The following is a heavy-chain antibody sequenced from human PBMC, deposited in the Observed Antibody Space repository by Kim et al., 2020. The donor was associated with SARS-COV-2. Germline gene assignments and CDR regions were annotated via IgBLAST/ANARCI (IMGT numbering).Heavy chain of an antibody. Sequence: YADSVEGRFTISRDNSKNTVDLQKNSLRVEDTGVYYCARGGIAAVGGIDVWGRGTTVTVSS. CDR3: ARGGIAAVGGIDV. V-gene: IGHV3-33*01. J-gene: IGHJ6*02. D-gene: IGHD6-13*01.